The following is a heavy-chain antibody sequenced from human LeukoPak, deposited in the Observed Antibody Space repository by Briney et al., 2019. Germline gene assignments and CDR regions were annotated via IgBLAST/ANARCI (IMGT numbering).Heavy chain of an antibody. CDR3: ARSERGNWRYFSY. CDR1: GYSFSSYW. Sequence: GESLKISCKGSGYSFSSYWIGWVRQMPGKGLEWMGIIYPGDSDTRDSPSFQGQVTISADKSISTAYLQWSSLKASDTAMYYCARSERGNWRYFSYWGQGTLVTVSS. CDR2: IYPGDSDT. D-gene: IGHD1-20*01. V-gene: IGHV5-51*01. J-gene: IGHJ4*02.